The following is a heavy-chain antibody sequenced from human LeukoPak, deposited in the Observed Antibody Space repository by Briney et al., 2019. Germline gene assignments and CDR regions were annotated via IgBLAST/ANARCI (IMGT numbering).Heavy chain of an antibody. CDR2: ISSSSYYI. CDR3: ARDRPYDYVWGSDGLDI. J-gene: IGHJ3*02. D-gene: IGHD3-16*01. CDR1: GVTLSNYN. V-gene: IGHV3-21*06. Sequence: VGSLRLSCVVSGVTLSNYNMNWVRQAPGKGLEWVSYISSSSYYIYYADSAKGRFTISRDNAQNSLYLQMSGLRGEDTAVYYCARDRPYDYVWGSDGLDIWGHGTMVTVSS.